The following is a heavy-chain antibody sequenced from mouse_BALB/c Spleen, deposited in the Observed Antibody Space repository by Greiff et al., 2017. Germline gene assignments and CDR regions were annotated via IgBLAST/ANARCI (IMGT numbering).Heavy chain of an antibody. Sequence: EVHLVKSGGGLVKLGGSLKLSCAASGFTFSSYYMSWVRQTPEKRLELVAAINSNGGSTYYPDTVKGRFTISRDNAKNTLYLQMSSLKSEDTALYYCARHPPDYYFDYWGQGTTLTVSS. D-gene: IGHD2-13*01. CDR3: ARHPPDYYFDY. J-gene: IGHJ2*01. CDR2: INSNGGST. CDR1: GFTFSSYY. V-gene: IGHV5-6-2*01.